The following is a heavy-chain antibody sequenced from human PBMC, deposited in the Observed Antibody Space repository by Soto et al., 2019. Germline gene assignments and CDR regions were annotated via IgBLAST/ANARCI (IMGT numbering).Heavy chain of an antibody. V-gene: IGHV3-30-3*01. CDR2: ISYDGSNK. D-gene: IGHD3-9*01. Sequence: GGSLRVSCAAAGFTFSSYSRHWVRQAPGKGLEWVAVISYDGSNKYYADSVKGRFTISRDNSKNTLYLQMNSLRAEDTAVYYCARAITYYDILTGPNPYYYYGMDVWGQGTTVTVSS. CDR3: ARAITYYDILTGPNPYYYYGMDV. J-gene: IGHJ6*02. CDR1: GFTFSSYS.